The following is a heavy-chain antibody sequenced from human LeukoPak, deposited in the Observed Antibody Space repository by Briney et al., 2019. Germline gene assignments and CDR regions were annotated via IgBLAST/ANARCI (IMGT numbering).Heavy chain of an antibody. D-gene: IGHD3-9*01. Sequence: GGSLRLSCAASGFTFSSYAMSWVRQAPGKGLEWVSAISGSGGSTYYADSVKGRFIISRDNSKNTLYLQMNSLRAEDTAVYYCAKEILTGYYRTPAFDYWGQGTLVTVSS. CDR1: GFTFSSYA. CDR3: AKEILTGYYRTPAFDY. V-gene: IGHV3-23*01. CDR2: ISGSGGST. J-gene: IGHJ4*02.